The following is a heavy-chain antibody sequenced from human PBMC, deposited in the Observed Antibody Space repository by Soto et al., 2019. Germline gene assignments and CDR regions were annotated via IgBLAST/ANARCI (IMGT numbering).Heavy chain of an antibody. CDR3: AHAYGGTSWPNDAFDV. J-gene: IGHJ3*01. V-gene: IGHV2-5*02. CDR1: GFSLSADGVG. CDR2: IYWDDDK. Sequence: QITLKESGPTLVKPTQTLTLTCTFSGFSLSADGVGVGWIRQPPGKALEWLALIYWDDDKRYRPSLKSRLTITKDTSKHQVVLTMTNMDPVDTATYYCAHAYGGTSWPNDAFDVLGQGTVVTVSS. D-gene: IGHD2-2*01.